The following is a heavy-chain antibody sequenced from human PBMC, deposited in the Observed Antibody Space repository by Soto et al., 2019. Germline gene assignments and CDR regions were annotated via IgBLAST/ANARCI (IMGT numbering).Heavy chain of an antibody. Sequence: TLSLTCPVSGGSISSGGYYWSWIRQHPGKGLEWIGYIYYSGSTYYNPSLKNRVTISVDTSKNQFSLKLSSVTAADTAVYYCAKTGYSSGWYRPGGFDYWGQGTLVTVSS. CDR1: GGSISSGGYY. J-gene: IGHJ4*02. D-gene: IGHD6-19*01. CDR3: AKTGYSSGWYRPGGFDY. V-gene: IGHV4-31*03. CDR2: IYYSGST.